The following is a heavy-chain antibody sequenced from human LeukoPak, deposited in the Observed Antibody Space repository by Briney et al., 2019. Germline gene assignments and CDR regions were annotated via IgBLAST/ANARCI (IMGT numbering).Heavy chain of an antibody. CDR1: GYTFTGYY. V-gene: IGHV1-3*01. CDR3: ARDSSGSYSHFDC. J-gene: IGHJ4*02. CDR2: INAGNGNT. D-gene: IGHD3-10*01. Sequence: GASVKVSCKASGYTFTGYYTHWVRQAPGQRLEWMGWINAGNGNTKYSQKFQGRVTITRDTSASTAYMELSSLRSEDTAVYYCARDSSGSYSHFDCWGQGTLVTVSS.